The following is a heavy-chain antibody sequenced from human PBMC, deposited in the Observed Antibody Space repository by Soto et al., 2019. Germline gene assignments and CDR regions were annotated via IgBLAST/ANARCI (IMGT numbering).Heavy chain of an antibody. CDR1: GGSISSGGYS. CDR3: ARRYGSAFDF. J-gene: IGHJ3*01. D-gene: IGHD3-9*01. V-gene: IGHV4-30-2*01. CDR2: IYHSGST. Sequence: PSETLSLTCAVSGGSISSGGYSWSLIRQPPGKGLEWIGYIYHSGSTYYNPSLKSRVTISVDRSKNQFSLKLSSVTAADTAVYYCARRYGSAFDFWGQGTMVTVSS.